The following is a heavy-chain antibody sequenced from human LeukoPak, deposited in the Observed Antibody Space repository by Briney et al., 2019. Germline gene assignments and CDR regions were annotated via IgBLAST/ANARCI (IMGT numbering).Heavy chain of an antibody. D-gene: IGHD6-13*01. CDR1: GGSISSSSYY. J-gene: IGHJ4*02. CDR3: VREIIAARASFDY. Sequence: SETLSLTCTVSGGSISSSSYYWGWIRQPPGKGLEWIGSIYYTRSTYYNPSLKSRVTISVDTSKNQFSLKLTSVTAADTAVYYCVREIIAARASFDYWGQGTLVTVSS. V-gene: IGHV4-39*07. CDR2: IYYTRST.